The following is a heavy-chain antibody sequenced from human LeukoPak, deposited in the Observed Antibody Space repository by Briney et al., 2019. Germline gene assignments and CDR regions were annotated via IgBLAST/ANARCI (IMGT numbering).Heavy chain of an antibody. V-gene: IGHV4-59*01. CDR3: ARQRVRLRSNDAFDV. CDR1: AGSMSSYY. J-gene: IGHJ3*01. D-gene: IGHD4-17*01. CDR2: IYYSRSA. Sequence: PSETLSLTCSVSAGSMSSYYWAWIRQTPGKGLEWIGYIYYSRSANYSPSFKSRVTISVDMSKNQFSLRLSSVTAADTAMYYCARQRVRLRSNDAFDVWGQGTMVTVSS.